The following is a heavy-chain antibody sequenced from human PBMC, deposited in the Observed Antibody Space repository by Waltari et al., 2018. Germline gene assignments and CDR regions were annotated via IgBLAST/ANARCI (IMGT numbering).Heavy chain of an antibody. V-gene: IGHV4-61*09. Sequence: QVQLQESGPGLVKPAQTLSLTCTVSGGSISSGSYYWSWIRQPAGKGLEWIGYIYTSGSTNYNPSLKSRVTISVDTSKNQFSRKLSSVTAADTAVYYCAREGVIISSSWFYFQHWGQGTLVTVSS. CDR2: IYTSGST. CDR1: GGSISSGSYY. J-gene: IGHJ1*01. D-gene: IGHD6-13*01. CDR3: AREGVIISSSWFYFQH.